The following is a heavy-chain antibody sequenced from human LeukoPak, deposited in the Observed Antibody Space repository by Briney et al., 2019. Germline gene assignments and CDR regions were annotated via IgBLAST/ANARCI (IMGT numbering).Heavy chain of an antibody. CDR3: ARAPPVVVVAATPTSYWYFDL. V-gene: IGHV4-59*01. CDR1: GGSISRYY. Sequence: PSETLSLTCTVSGGSISRYYWSWIRQPPGKGLAWIGYIYYSGSTNYNPSLKSRVTISVDTSKNQSPLKLSSVTAADTAVYYCARAPPVVVVAATPTSYWYFDLWGRGTLVTVSS. CDR2: IYYSGST. J-gene: IGHJ2*01. D-gene: IGHD2-15*01.